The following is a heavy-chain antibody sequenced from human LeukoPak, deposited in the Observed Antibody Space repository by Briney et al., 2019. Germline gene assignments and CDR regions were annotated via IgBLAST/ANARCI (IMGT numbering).Heavy chain of an antibody. J-gene: IGHJ4*02. D-gene: IGHD3-10*01. Sequence: PSGTLSLTCAVSGGSVSINNWWSWVRQPPGKGLEWIGEIYRDGTTNYNPSLRSRVTILVDKSRNQFSLKLNSVTAADTAVYYCARTLYGSGSYLDYWGQGTLVTVSS. CDR3: ARTLYGSGSYLDY. V-gene: IGHV4-4*02. CDR2: IYRDGTT. CDR1: GGSVSINNW.